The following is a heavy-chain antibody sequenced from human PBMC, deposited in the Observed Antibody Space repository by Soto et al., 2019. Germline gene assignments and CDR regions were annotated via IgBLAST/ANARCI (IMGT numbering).Heavy chain of an antibody. D-gene: IGHD1-1*01. J-gene: IGHJ3*02. CDR1: GFPFSSYA. CDR3: AKPRFGVWTQDAFDI. V-gene: IGHV3-23*01. Sequence: GGSLSLSCAASGFPFSSYAMSWVRQAPGKGLEWVSAISGSGGSTYYADSVKGRFTISRDNSKNTLYLQMNSLRAEDTAVYYCAKPRFGVWTQDAFDIWGQGTMVTVSS. CDR2: ISGSGGST.